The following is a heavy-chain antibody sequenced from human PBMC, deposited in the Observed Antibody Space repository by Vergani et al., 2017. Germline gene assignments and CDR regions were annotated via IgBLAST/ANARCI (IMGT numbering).Heavy chain of an antibody. CDR1: GFSLSTSGMC. CDR3: VFYYYGSGSYYGDY. V-gene: IGHV2-70*15. J-gene: IGHJ4*02. D-gene: IGHD3-10*01. CDR2: IAWDDDK. Sequence: QVTLRESGPALVKPTQTLTLTCTFSGFSLSTSGMCVSWIRQPPGKALEWLARIAWDDDKYYSTSLKTRLTISKDTSKNQVVLTMTNMDPVDTATYYCVFYYYGSGSYYGDYWGQGTLVTVSS.